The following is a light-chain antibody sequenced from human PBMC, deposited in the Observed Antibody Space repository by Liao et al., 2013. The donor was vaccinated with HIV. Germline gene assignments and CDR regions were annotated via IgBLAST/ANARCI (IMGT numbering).Light chain of an antibody. CDR3: QAWDSSTGV. CDR1: RLGDKY. Sequence: SYELTQPPSVSVSPGQTVDISCSGDRLGDKYANWYQQKPGQPPILVMFQDNKRPSGIPERFSGSNSGNTATLTISGTQAMDEADYYCQAWDSSTGVFGTGTKVTVL. J-gene: IGLJ1*01. V-gene: IGLV3-1*01. CDR2: QDN.